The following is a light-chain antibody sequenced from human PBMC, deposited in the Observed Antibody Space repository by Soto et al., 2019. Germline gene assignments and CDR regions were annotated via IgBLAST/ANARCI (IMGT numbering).Light chain of an antibody. V-gene: IGKV3-15*01. J-gene: IGKJ1*01. CDR1: QRVSSN. CDR2: GAS. Sequence: VMAQSPATLSVSPGERATLSCRASQRVSSNLAWYQQKPGQAPRLLIYGASTRATGIPARFSGSGSGTEVTITISSLQSEDCEVYYCQQYGSLSWTFGQGTKVDIK. CDR3: QQYGSLSWT.